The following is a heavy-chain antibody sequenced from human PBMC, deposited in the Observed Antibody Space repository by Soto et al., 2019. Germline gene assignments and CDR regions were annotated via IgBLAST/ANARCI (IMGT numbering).Heavy chain of an antibody. Sequence: PGESLKISCKGSGYSFTSYWIGWVRQMPGKGLEWMGIIYPGDSDTRYSPSFQGQVTISADKSISTAYLQWSSLKASDTAMYYCARQVLARLSTNYYGMDVWGQGTTVTVSS. J-gene: IGHJ6*02. D-gene: IGHD6-6*01. CDR3: ARQVLARLSTNYYGMDV. V-gene: IGHV5-51*01. CDR1: GYSFTSYW. CDR2: IYPGDSDT.